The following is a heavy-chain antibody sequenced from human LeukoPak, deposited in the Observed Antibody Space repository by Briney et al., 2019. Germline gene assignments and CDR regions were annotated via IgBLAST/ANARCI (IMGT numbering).Heavy chain of an antibody. J-gene: IGHJ4*02. CDR1: GFTFSSYT. Sequence: KTGGSLRLSCAVSGFTFSSYTMNWVRQAPGKGLEWVSSISSISSYIYYADSVKGRFTISRDNAKNSLYLQMNSLRAENTAVYYCARTRAMVNSFFDYWGQGTLVTVSS. CDR3: ARTRAMVNSFFDY. CDR2: ISSISSYI. D-gene: IGHD5-18*01. V-gene: IGHV3-21*01.